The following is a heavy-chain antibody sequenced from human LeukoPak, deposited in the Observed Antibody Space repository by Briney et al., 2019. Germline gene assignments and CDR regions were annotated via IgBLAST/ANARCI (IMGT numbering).Heavy chain of an antibody. CDR3: ARDRHKYNYDSGGYPPY. V-gene: IGHV3-48*01. Sequence: GGSLRLSCAASGFTFSTSAMSWVRQAPGKGLEWVSYISSSSSTIYYADSVKGRFTISRGNAKNSLYLQMNTLRAEDTAVYYCARDRHKYNYDSGGYPPYWGQGTLVTVSS. CDR2: ISSSSSTI. D-gene: IGHD3-22*01. J-gene: IGHJ4*02. CDR1: GFTFSTSA.